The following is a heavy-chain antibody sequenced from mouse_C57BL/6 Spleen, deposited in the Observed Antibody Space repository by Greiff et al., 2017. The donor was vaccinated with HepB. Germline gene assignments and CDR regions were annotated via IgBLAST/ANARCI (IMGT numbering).Heavy chain of an antibody. CDR1: GFTFSDYY. J-gene: IGHJ4*01. V-gene: IGHV5-12*01. Sequence: EVQVVESGGGLVQPGGSLKLSCAASGFTFSDYYMYWVRQTPEKRLEWVAYISNGGGSTYYPDTVKGRFTISRDNAKNTLYLQMSRLKSEDTAMYYCARDYGSSHPYAMDYWGQGTSVTVSS. D-gene: IGHD1-1*01. CDR3: ARDYGSSHPYAMDY. CDR2: ISNGGGST.